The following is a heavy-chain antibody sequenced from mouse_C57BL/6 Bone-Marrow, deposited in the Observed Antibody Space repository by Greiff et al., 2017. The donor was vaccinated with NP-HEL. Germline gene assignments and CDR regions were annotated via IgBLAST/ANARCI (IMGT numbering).Heavy chain of an antibody. Sequence: QVQLQQPGAELVKPGASVKMSCKASGYTFTSYWITWVKQRPGQGLEWIGDIYPGSGSTNYNEKFKSKATLTVDTSSSTAYMQLSSLTSEDSAVYYCAREAQTAQATAYWGQGTLVTVSA. CDR3: AREAQTAQATAY. V-gene: IGHV1-55*01. D-gene: IGHD3-2*02. J-gene: IGHJ3*01. CDR2: IYPGSGST. CDR1: GYTFTSYW.